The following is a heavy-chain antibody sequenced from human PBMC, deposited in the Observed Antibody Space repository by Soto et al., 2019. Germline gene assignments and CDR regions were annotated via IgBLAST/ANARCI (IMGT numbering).Heavy chain of an antibody. CDR3: AKAAGDDILTGYYRNYYYYYMDV. V-gene: IGHV3-23*01. CDR1: GFTFSSYA. D-gene: IGHD3-9*01. Sequence: GGSLRLSCAASGFTFSSYAMSWVRQAPGKGPEWVSAISGSGGSTYYADSVKGRFTISRDNSKNTLYLQMNSLRAEDTAVYYCAKAAGDDILTGYYRNYYYYYMDVWGKGTTVTVSS. CDR2: ISGSGGST. J-gene: IGHJ6*03.